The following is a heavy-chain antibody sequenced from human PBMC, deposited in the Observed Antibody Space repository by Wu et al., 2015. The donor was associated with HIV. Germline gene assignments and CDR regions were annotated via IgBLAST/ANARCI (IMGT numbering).Heavy chain of an antibody. V-gene: IGHV1-8*02. J-gene: IGHJ1*01. CDR1: GYTFTSFN. D-gene: IGHD3-9*01. Sequence: QVQLVQSGTEVQEPGTSVRVSCRVSGYTFTSFNINWIRHAPGRGLEWVGWMNPRAVFRWLWTEFPRQGFYDFKNNSFLNSLQMELSGLTSDDKRPNINFYCARWSPKLTSPEKLLEYFQHWARAP. CDR3: FYCARWSPKLTSPEKLLEYFQH. CDR2: MNPRAVFR.